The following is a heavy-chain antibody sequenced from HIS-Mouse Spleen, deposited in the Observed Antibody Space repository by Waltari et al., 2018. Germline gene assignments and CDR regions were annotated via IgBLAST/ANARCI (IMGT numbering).Heavy chain of an antibody. D-gene: IGHD6-13*01. CDR2: IYYSGST. V-gene: IGHV4-39*07. J-gene: IGHJ2*01. CDR1: GGSISSRGYY. CDR3: AREIPYSSSWYDWYFDL. Sequence: QLQLQESGPGLVKPSETLSRTCTVSGGSISSRGYYWGWIRQPPGKGLEWSGSIYYSGSTYYNPSLKSRVTISVDTSKNQFSLKLSSVTAADTAVYYCAREIPYSSSWYDWYFDLWGRGTLVTVSS.